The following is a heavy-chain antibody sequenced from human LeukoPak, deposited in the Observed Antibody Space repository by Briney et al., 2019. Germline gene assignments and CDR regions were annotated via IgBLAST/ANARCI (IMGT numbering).Heavy chain of an antibody. CDR1: GGSISSSNW. Sequence: SETLSLTCAVSGGSISSSNWWSWVRQPPGKGLEWIGEIYHSGSTYYNPSLKSRVTISVDTSKNQFSLKLSSVTAADTAVYYCARSLWGSGSYYYYYYYMDVWGKGTTVTISS. V-gene: IGHV4-4*02. CDR3: ARSLWGSGSYYYYYYYMDV. CDR2: IYHSGST. J-gene: IGHJ6*03. D-gene: IGHD3-10*01.